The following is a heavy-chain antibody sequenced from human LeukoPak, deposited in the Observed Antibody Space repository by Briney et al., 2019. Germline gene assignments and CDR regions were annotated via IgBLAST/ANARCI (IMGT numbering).Heavy chain of an antibody. J-gene: IGHJ4*02. Sequence: GRSLRLSCAASGFTFSSYGMHWVRQAPGKGLEWVAVISYDGSNKYYADSVKGRFTISRDNSKNTLFVQMSSLRAEDTAVYYCARGEYYSDTSSYFDYWGQGTLVTVSS. V-gene: IGHV3-30*03. CDR1: GFTFSSYG. D-gene: IGHD3-22*01. CDR2: ISYDGSNK. CDR3: ARGEYYSDTSSYFDY.